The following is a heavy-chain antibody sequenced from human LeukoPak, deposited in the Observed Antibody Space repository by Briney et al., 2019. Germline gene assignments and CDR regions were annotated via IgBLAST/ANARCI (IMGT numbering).Heavy chain of an antibody. V-gene: IGHV4-4*08. CDR2: IYTSGST. CDR3: AREPDYDFWSAPIRDWFDP. Sequence: SETLSLTCTVSGGSISSYYWSRIRQPPGKGLEWIGRIYTSGSTNYNPSLKSRVTISVDTSKNQFSLKLSSVTAADTAVYYCAREPDYDFWSAPIRDWFDPWGQGTLVTVSS. J-gene: IGHJ5*02. CDR1: GGSISSYY. D-gene: IGHD3-3*01.